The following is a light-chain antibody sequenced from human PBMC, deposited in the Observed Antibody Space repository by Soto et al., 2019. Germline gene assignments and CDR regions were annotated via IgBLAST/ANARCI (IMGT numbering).Light chain of an antibody. CDR1: QSIRSD. CDR2: GAT. Sequence: EVVMTQSPAILSVSPGERVTLSCRASQSIRSDLAWYQQKPGQAPRLLIYGATTRAIGIPTRFSGSESGTEFTLTIDSLQSEDFAVYYCERYNNWPPTFGQGTKLQI. J-gene: IGKJ2*01. CDR3: ERYNNWPPT. V-gene: IGKV3-15*01.